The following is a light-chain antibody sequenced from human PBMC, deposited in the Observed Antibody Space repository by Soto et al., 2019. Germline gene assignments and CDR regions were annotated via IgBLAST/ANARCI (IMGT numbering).Light chain of an antibody. J-gene: IGKJ1*01. CDR3: QQSYNTLWT. Sequence: DIQMTQSPSSLSASVVDRVTITCRASQSISSYLNWYQQKPGKAPKLLIYAASILHSGVQSRFSGRGSGTDFTLTISNLQPEDGATYYCQQSYNTLWTFGRGTKVEIK. CDR2: AAS. V-gene: IGKV1-39*01. CDR1: QSISSY.